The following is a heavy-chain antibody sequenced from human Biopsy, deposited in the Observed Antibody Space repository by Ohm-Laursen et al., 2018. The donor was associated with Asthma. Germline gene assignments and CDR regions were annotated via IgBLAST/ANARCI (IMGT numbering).Heavy chain of an antibody. V-gene: IGHV2-70*01. CDR2: LDWDDDK. CDR3: ARTIMVRGKYYFDY. CDR1: GFSLSTSGMC. D-gene: IGHD3-10*01. Sequence: TQTLTLTYTFSGFSLSTSGMCVSWIRQPPGKALEWLALLDWDDDKYYSTSLKTRLTISKDTSKNQVVLTMTNMDPVDTATYYCARTIMVRGKYYFDYWGQGTLVTVSS. J-gene: IGHJ4*02.